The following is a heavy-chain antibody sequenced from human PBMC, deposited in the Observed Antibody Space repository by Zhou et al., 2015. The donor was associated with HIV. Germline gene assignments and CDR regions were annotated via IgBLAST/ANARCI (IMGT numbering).Heavy chain of an antibody. D-gene: IGHD3-10*02. CDR1: GFTFDDYA. Sequence: EVQLVESGGGLVQPGRSLRLSCAASGFTFDDYAMHWVRQPPGKGLEWVSHNFWNSNNRGYADSVKGRFTISRDSAKNSLYLQMNSLRLEDTAFYYCVKDLWQQLVRGAFDVWGQGTLVTVSS. CDR3: VKDLWQQLVRGAFDV. CDR2: NFWNSNNR. J-gene: IGHJ3*01. V-gene: IGHV3-9*01.